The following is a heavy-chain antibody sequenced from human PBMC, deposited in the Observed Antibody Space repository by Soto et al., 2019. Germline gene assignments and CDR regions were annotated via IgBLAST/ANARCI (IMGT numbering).Heavy chain of an antibody. Sequence: QVQLVQSGAEVKKPGASVKVSCKASGYTFTSYGISWVRQAPGQGLEWMGWISAYNGNTNYAQKLQGRVTMTTDTSTSTAYMVLRSLRSDDTAVYYCARGTYYYDSSGYPYPDYWGQGTLVTVSS. J-gene: IGHJ4*02. V-gene: IGHV1-18*01. CDR2: ISAYNGNT. CDR1: GYTFTSYG. CDR3: ARGTYYYDSSGYPYPDY. D-gene: IGHD3-22*01.